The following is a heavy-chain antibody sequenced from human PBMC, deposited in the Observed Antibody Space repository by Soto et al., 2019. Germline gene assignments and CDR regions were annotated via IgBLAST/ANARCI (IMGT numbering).Heavy chain of an antibody. D-gene: IGHD3-22*01. CDR1: GYSFTSYW. Sequence: GESLKISCKGSGYSFTSYWISWVRQMPGKGLEWMGRIDPSDSYTNYSPSFQGHVTISADKSISTAYLQWSSLKASDTAMYYCARLDPDSSGYYYYYGMDVWGQGTTVTVSS. CDR3: ARLDPDSSGYYYYYGMDV. CDR2: IDPSDSYT. V-gene: IGHV5-10-1*01. J-gene: IGHJ6*02.